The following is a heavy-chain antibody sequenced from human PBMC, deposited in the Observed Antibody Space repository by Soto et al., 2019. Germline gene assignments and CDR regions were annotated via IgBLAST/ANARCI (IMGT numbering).Heavy chain of an antibody. CDR1: GGSVSSGSYY. Sequence: QVQLQESGPGLVKPSETLSLTCTVSGGSVSSGSYYWSWIRQPPGKGLEWIGYIYYSGSTNYNPSLKGRVTISVDTSKNQFSLKLSSVTAADTAVYYCARDNPYYDSSGYYHDAFDIWGQGTMVTVSS. CDR3: ARDNPYYDSSGYYHDAFDI. D-gene: IGHD3-22*01. V-gene: IGHV4-61*01. CDR2: IYYSGST. J-gene: IGHJ3*02.